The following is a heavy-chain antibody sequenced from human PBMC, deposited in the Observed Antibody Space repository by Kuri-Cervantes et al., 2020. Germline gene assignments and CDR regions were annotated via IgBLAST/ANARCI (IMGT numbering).Heavy chain of an antibody. CDR1: GFTFSSYA. J-gene: IGHJ4*02. D-gene: IGHD3-3*01. Sequence: GESLKISCAAPGFTFSSYAMSWVRQAPGKGLEWVSAISGSGGSTYYADSVKGRFTISRDNSKNTLYLQMNSLRAEDTAVYYCARDTIFGIDYWGQGTLVTVSS. CDR3: ARDTIFGIDY. CDR2: ISGSGGST. V-gene: IGHV3-23*01.